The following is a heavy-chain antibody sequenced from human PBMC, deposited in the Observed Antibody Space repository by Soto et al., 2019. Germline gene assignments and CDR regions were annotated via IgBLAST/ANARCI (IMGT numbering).Heavy chain of an antibody. CDR2: ISGSGGST. CDR1: GFTFSSYA. CDR3: AKDPFLIAAGNWFDP. V-gene: IGHV3-23*01. J-gene: IGHJ5*02. Sequence: PGGSLRLSCAASGFTFSSYAMSWVGQSPGKGLEWVSAISGSGGSTYYADSVKGRFTISRGNSKNTLYLQMNSLRAEDTAVYYCAKDPFLIAAGNWFDPWGQGTLVTVSS. D-gene: IGHD6-13*01.